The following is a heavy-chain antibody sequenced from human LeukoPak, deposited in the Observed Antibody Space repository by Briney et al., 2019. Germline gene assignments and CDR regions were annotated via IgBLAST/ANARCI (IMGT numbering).Heavy chain of an antibody. J-gene: IGHJ3*02. Sequence: GGSLRLSCAASGFTVSSNYMSWVRQAPGKGLEWVSVIYSGGSTYYADSVKGRFTISRDNSKNTLYLQMNSLRAEDTAVYYCARGYDSSGYGSGAFDIWGQGTMVTVSS. V-gene: IGHV3-53*01. CDR1: GFTVSSNY. CDR3: ARGYDSSGYGSGAFDI. D-gene: IGHD3-22*01. CDR2: IYSGGST.